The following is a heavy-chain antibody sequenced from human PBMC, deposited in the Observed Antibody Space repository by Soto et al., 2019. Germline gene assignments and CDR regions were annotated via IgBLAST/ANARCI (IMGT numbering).Heavy chain of an antibody. J-gene: IGHJ4*02. CDR1: GYTFTNYG. V-gene: IGHV1-18*01. CDR2: ISGYNGNT. CDR3: AREGQLCY. D-gene: IGHD6-6*01. Sequence: QVQLVQSGAEVKKPGASVKVSCKASGYTFTNYGFSWVRQAPGQGREWMGWISGYNGNTNYAERLQGRGTMTTDIATSTAYMELMSLGYDDTAVYYCAREGQLCYWGQGTPVTVSS.